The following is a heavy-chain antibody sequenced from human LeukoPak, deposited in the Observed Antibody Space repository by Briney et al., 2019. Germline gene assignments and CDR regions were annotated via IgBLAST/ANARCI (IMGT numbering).Heavy chain of an antibody. CDR2: INPNTAGP. Sequence: ASVKVSCKASGYTFTGYYFHWVRQAPGQGLEWMGWINPNTAGPNYAQKFLGGVTLTWDTSISTAYMELNRLTSDDTAVYYCATSAGDYRAGHYYYMGVWGKGTSVTVSS. CDR3: ATSAGDYRAGHYYYMGV. D-gene: IGHD4-11*01. V-gene: IGHV1-2*02. CDR1: GYTFTGYY. J-gene: IGHJ6*03.